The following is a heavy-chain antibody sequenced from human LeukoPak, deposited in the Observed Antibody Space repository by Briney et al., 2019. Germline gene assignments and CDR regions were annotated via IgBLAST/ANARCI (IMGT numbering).Heavy chain of an antibody. V-gene: IGHV3-23*01. J-gene: IGHJ4*02. D-gene: IGHD2-2*01. CDR1: GFTFSSYA. CDR3: AKDGSDLVVVPAANDY. CDR2: ISVSGGST. Sequence: GGSLRLSCAASGFTFSSYAMSWVRQAPGKGLEWVSAISVSGGSTYYADSVKGRFTISRDNSKNTLYLQMNSLRAEDTAVYYCAKDGSDLVVVPAANDYWGQGTLVTVSS.